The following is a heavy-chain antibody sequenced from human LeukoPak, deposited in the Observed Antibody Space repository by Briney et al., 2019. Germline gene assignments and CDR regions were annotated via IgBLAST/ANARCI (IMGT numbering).Heavy chain of an antibody. CDR1: GGTFSSYT. CDR3: ARISYGDYTFDY. D-gene: IGHD4-17*01. J-gene: IGHJ4*02. V-gene: IGHV1-69*13. CDR2: IIPIFGTA. Sequence: SVKVSCKASGGTFSSYTISWVRQAPGQGLECMGGIIPIFGTANYAQKFQGRVTITADESTSTAYMELSSLRSEDTAVYYCARISYGDYTFDYWGQGTLVTVSS.